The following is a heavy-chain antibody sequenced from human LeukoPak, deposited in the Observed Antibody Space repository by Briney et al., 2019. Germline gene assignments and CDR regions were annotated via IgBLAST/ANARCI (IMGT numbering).Heavy chain of an antibody. Sequence: TSETLSLTCTVSGGSISSSSYYWGWIRQPPGKGLEWIGSIYYSGSTYYNPSLKSRVTISEDTSKNQFSLKLSSVTAADTAVYYCARDQSNWFDPWGQGTLVTVSS. CDR1: GGSISSSSYY. CDR3: ARDQSNWFDP. J-gene: IGHJ5*02. CDR2: IYYSGST. V-gene: IGHV4-39*07.